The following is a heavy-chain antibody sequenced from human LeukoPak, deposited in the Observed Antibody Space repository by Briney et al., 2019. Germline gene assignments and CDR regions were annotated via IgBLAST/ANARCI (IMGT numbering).Heavy chain of an antibody. D-gene: IGHD3/OR15-3a*01. Sequence: WEPLTLTCTVSGGSISSYYWSWIRQPPGKGLEWIGYIYYSGSTNYNASFKSRGTISLGTSKNQFSLKLSSVTAADTAVYYCARVPPGLVIHEWLYGMDVWGQGTTVTVSS. CDR1: GGSISSYY. CDR2: IYYSGST. V-gene: IGHV4-59*01. CDR3: ARVPPGLVIHEWLYGMDV. J-gene: IGHJ6*02.